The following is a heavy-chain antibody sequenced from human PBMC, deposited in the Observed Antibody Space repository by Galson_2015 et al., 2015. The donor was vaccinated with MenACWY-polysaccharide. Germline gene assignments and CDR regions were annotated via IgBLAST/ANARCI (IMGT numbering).Heavy chain of an antibody. CDR3: GKVAGFCSDATCYADY. Sequence: SLRLSCAASGFSFSTYWMHWVRHAPGKGLVWVSRINADGSATGYADSVKGRFTISRDTSKDTVYLQMDNLRAEDTAVYYCGKVAGFCSDATCYADYWGQGTLVTVSS. CDR2: INADGSAT. V-gene: IGHV3-74*01. D-gene: IGHD2-15*01. CDR1: GFSFSTYW. J-gene: IGHJ4*02.